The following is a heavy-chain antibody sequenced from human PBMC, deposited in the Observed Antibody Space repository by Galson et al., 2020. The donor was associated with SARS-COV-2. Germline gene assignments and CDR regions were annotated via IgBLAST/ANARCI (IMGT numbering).Heavy chain of an antibody. V-gene: IGHV4-39*07. CDR3: ARDGAIALLLPFDY. J-gene: IGHJ4*02. D-gene: IGHD6-13*01. CDR2: IYYIGST. Sequence: SETLSLTCTVSGGSISSSSYYWGWIRQPPGKGLEWIGIIYYIGSTYYNPSLKSRVTISVDTSKNQFSLKLSSVTAADTAVYYCARDGAIALLLPFDYWGQGTLVTVS. CDR1: GGSISSSSYY.